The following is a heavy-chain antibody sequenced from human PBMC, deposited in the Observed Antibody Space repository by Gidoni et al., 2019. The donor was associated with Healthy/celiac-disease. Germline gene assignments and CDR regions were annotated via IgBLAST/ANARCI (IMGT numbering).Heavy chain of an antibody. Sequence: QLQLQESGPGLVKPSETLSLTCTVSGGSISSSSYSWGWIRQPPGKGLGWIGSIYYSGSTYYNPSLKSRVTISVDTSKNQFSLKLSSVTAADTAVYYCARHSFGWSGYYTRFYFDYWGQGTLVTVSS. J-gene: IGHJ4*02. V-gene: IGHV4-39*01. CDR3: ARHSFGWSGYYTRFYFDY. CDR2: IYYSGST. D-gene: IGHD3-3*01. CDR1: GGSISSSSYS.